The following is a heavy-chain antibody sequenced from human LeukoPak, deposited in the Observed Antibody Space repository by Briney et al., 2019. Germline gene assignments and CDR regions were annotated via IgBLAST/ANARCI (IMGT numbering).Heavy chain of an antibody. CDR3: APLGYCSGGTCYNGN. D-gene: IGHD2-15*01. CDR1: GYTFTGYL. Sequence: GASVKVSCKASGYTFTGYLRHWVRQAPGQGLEWMGWINPNTGGTNYAQKFQGRVTMTRDTSISTAYMELSRLTSDDTAMYYCAPLGYCSGGTCYNGNWGQGTLVTAPS. CDR2: INPNTGGT. J-gene: IGHJ4*02. V-gene: IGHV1-2*02.